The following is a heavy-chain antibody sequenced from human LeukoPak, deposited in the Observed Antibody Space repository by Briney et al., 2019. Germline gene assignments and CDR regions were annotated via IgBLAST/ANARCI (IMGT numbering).Heavy chain of an antibody. CDR1: GFTFSSYW. V-gene: IGHV3-7*04. D-gene: IGHD6-25*01. CDR2: IKQDGSEK. J-gene: IGHJ4*02. Sequence: GGSLRLSCAASGFTFSSYWMSWVRQAPGKGLEWVANIKQDGSEKYYVDSVKGRFTISRDNAKNSLYLQMNRLRAEDTAVYYCARVDLAAWFDYWGQGTLVTVSS. CDR3: ARVDLAAWFDY.